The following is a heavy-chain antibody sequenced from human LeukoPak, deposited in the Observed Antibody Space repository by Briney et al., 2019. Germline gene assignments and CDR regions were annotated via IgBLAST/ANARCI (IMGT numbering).Heavy chain of an antibody. V-gene: IGHV1-8*02. CDR3: ARPIGSGYSTPRDAFDI. CDR2: MNPNSGNT. J-gene: IGHJ3*02. CDR1: GGSFSNYA. D-gene: IGHD3-22*01. Sequence: ASVKVSCKASGGSFSNYAISWVRQATGQGLEWMGWMNPNSGNTGYAQKFQGRVTMTRNTSISTAYMELSSLRSEDTAVYYCARPIGSGYSTPRDAFDIWGQGTVVTVSS.